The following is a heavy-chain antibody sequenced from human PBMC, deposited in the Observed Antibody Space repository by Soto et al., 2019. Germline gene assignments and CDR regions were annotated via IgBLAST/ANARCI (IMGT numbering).Heavy chain of an antibody. Sequence: PSETLSLTGAVSGGSISSSNCWSWVRQPPGKGLEWIGEIYHSGSTNYNPSLKSRVTISVDKSKNQFSLKLSSVNAADTAVYYCSIYSWDIVVVPAAIGDWDHGMDVCGQGTTLTFSS. CDR1: GGSISSSNC. V-gene: IGHV4-4*02. D-gene: IGHD2-2*02. J-gene: IGHJ6*02. CDR3: SIYSWDIVVVPAAIGDWDHGMDV. CDR2: IYHSGST.